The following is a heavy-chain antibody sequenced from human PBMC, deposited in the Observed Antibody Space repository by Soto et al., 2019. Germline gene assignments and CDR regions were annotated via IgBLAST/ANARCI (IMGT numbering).Heavy chain of an antibody. CDR3: AKTQQLTSYDY. CDR1: GFTFSDYY. V-gene: IGHV3-11*01. CDR2: ISSSGSTI. J-gene: IGHJ4*02. Sequence: GSLRLSCAASGFTFSDYYMSWIRQAPGKGLEWVSYISSSGSTIYYADSVKGRFTISRDNAKNSLYLQMNSLRAEDTAVYYCAKTQQLTSYDYWGQGTLVTVSS. D-gene: IGHD6-13*01.